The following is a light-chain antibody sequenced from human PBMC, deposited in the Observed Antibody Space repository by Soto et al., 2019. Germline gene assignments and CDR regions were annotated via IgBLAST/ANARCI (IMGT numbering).Light chain of an antibody. Sequence: DIQMTQSPSSLSASVGDRVTITCRASQSISTYLNWYQQKPGKAPKLLIYGASSLQSGVPSRFSGSGSGTHFTLTISSLQPEDFATYYCQQSDSIPFTFGQGTKLEMK. CDR1: QSISTY. V-gene: IGKV1-39*01. CDR3: QQSDSIPFT. CDR2: GAS. J-gene: IGKJ2*01.